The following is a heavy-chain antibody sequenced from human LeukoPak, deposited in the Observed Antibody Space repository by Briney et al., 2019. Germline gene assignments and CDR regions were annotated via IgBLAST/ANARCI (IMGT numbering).Heavy chain of an antibody. Sequence: GGSLRLSCAASGFTFSSYGMHWVRQAPGKGLEWVAFVRYDGSNKYYADSVKGRFTISRDNSKNTLHLQMDSLRAEDTAVYYCAMGSADCSSTSCYEAHAFDIWGQGTMVTVSS. V-gene: IGHV3-30*02. CDR3: AMGSADCSSTSCYEAHAFDI. CDR2: VRYDGSNK. J-gene: IGHJ3*02. CDR1: GFTFSSYG. D-gene: IGHD2-2*01.